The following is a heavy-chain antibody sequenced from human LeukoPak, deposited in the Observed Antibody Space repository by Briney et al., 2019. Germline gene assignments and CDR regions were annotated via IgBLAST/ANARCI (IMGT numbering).Heavy chain of an antibody. CDR2: IPHDGSNK. CDR1: GFTFSNYG. J-gene: IGHJ5*01. D-gene: IGHD2-2*01. Sequence: GGSLRLSCAASGFTFSNYGVHWVRQAPGKGLEWVAYIPHDGSNKYYADSMKGRFTISRDNSKNALYLQMNSLRAEDTAVYYCFYTSPSLEDSWGRGPLATVPS. V-gene: IGHV3-30*02. CDR3: FYTSPSLEDS.